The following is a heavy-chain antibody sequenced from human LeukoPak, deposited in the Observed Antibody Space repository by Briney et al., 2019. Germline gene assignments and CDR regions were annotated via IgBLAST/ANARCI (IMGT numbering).Heavy chain of an antibody. Sequence: PSETLSLTCTVSGGSISSSSYYWGWIRQPPGKGLEWIGSIYYSGSTYYNPSLKSRVTISVDTSKNQFSLKLSSVTAADTAVYYCASSQNGDYEFDYWGQGTLVTVSS. D-gene: IGHD4-17*01. J-gene: IGHJ4*02. V-gene: IGHV4-39*01. CDR3: ASSQNGDYEFDY. CDR2: IYYSGST. CDR1: GGSISSSSYY.